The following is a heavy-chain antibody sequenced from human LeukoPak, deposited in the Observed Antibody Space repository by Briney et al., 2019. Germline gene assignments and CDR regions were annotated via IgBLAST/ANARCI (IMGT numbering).Heavy chain of an antibody. CDR1: GFTFSRYA. Sequence: GGSLRLSCAASGFTFSRYAMSWVRQAPGKGLEWVSGISGSGGGTYYADSVKGRFTISRDNSKNTLYLQMNSLRAEDTAVYYCAKDSVLLWFGELLTHFDYWGQGTLVTVSS. V-gene: IGHV3-23*01. CDR3: AKDSVLLWFGELLTHFDY. D-gene: IGHD3-10*01. CDR2: ISGSGGGT. J-gene: IGHJ4*02.